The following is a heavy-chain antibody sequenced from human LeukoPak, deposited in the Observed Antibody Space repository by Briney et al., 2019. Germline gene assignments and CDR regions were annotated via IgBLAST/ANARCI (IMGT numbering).Heavy chain of an antibody. CDR2: IRSKAYGGTT. Sequence: AGGSLRLSCTASGFTFGAYAMSWVRQAPGKGLEWVGFIRSKAYGGTTEYAASVKGRFTISRDDSKSIAYLQMNSLKTEDTAVYYCTRVFSHSYGYFDYWGQGTLVTVSS. D-gene: IGHD5-18*01. V-gene: IGHV3-49*04. CDR1: GFTFGAYA. CDR3: TRVFSHSYGYFDY. J-gene: IGHJ4*02.